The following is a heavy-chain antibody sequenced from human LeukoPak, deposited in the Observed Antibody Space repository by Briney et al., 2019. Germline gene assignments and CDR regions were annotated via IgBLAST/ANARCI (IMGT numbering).Heavy chain of an antibody. D-gene: IGHD2-2*03. V-gene: IGHV4-39*01. Sequence: WVRQAPGKGLEWIGSIYFTGNTYYNPSLKTRVTISIDTSKNQFSLNLSSVTATDTAMYYCTSGYFVHTFDFWGQGPLVTVSS. J-gene: IGHJ4*02. CDR3: TSGYFVHTFDF. CDR2: IYFTGNT.